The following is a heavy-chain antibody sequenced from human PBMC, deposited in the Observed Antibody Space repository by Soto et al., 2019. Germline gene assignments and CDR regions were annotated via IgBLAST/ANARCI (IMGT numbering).Heavy chain of an antibody. CDR2: IYHSGST. D-gene: IGHD3-10*01. CDR3: ARDRGFGELFHYMDV. J-gene: IGHJ6*03. V-gene: IGHV4-4*02. Sequence: QVQLQESGPGLVKASETLSLTCAVSSGSISSSNWWSWVRQPPGKGLEWIGEIYHSGSTNYNPSLKSRVTISVDKSKNQFSLKLSSVTAADTAVYYCARDRGFGELFHYMDVWGKGTTVTVSS. CDR1: SGSISSSNW.